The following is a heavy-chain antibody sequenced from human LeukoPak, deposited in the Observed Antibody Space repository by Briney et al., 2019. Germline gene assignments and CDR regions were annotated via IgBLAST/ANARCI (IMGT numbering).Heavy chain of an antibody. CDR3: AKDFGSGSYPNWFDP. Sequence: GGSLRLSCAASGFTFSSYAMSWVRQAPGKGLEWVSAISGSGGSTYYADSVKGRFTISRDDSKNTLYLQMNSLRAEDTAVYYCAKDFGSGSYPNWFDPWGQGTLVTVYS. CDR1: GFTFSSYA. D-gene: IGHD3-10*01. CDR2: ISGSGGST. V-gene: IGHV3-23*01. J-gene: IGHJ5*02.